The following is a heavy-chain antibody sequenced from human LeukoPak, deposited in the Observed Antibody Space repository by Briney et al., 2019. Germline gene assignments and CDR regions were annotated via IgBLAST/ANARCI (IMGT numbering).Heavy chain of an antibody. CDR3: ARDLGDSSGWYFDY. CDR1: GFTFSSYS. D-gene: IGHD6-19*01. Sequence: GGSLSLSCAASGFTFSSYSMNWVRQAPGKGLEWVSSISSSSSYIYYADSVKGRFTISRDNAKNSLYLQMNSLRAEDTAVYYCARDLGDSSGWYFDYWGQGTLVTVSS. CDR2: ISSSSSYI. V-gene: IGHV3-21*01. J-gene: IGHJ4*02.